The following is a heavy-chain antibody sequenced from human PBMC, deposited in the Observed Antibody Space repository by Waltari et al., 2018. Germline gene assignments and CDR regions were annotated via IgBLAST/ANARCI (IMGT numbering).Heavy chain of an antibody. D-gene: IGHD3-10*01. CDR1: GGSFSASH. CDR3: AKGRLWFGDLRS. V-gene: IGHV4-34*01. Sequence: QLHPQQWGAGLLKPSETLSLTWNLFGGSFSASHWTWIRQSPGKGLEWIGEINHLGSTNYNPSLKSRVTISLDTSKNEFALKLDSVTAADTAVYFCAKGRLWFGDLRSWGQGTQVTVSS. CDR2: INHLGST. J-gene: IGHJ4*02.